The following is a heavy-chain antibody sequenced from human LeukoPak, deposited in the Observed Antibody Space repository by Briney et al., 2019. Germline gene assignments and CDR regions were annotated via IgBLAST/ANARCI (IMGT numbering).Heavy chain of an antibody. CDR3: ARGGYYGLGNDFRFDP. V-gene: IGHV4-59*01. Sequence: PSETLSLTCIVCGGSISSYYWSWIRQPPGKGLEWIGYIYHSGSTNYKPSLKSRVTISVDTSKNQFSLKLSSVTAADTAVYYCARGGYYGLGNDFRFDPWGQGTLVTVSS. D-gene: IGHD3-10*01. CDR1: GGSISSYY. CDR2: IYHSGST. J-gene: IGHJ5*02.